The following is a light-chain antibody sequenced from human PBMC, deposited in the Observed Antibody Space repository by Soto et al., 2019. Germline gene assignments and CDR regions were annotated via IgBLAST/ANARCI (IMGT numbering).Light chain of an antibody. CDR1: QSVNSN. V-gene: IGKV3-15*01. CDR3: QEYNTWPWT. Sequence: ETVMSQSPATVSLSQGDRATLSCRASQSVNSNLAWYQQKLGQAPRVLIFGASTRATGIPARFSGSGSGTEFSLTINSLQSEDFAVYYCQEYNTWPWTFGQGTKVDIK. J-gene: IGKJ1*01. CDR2: GAS.